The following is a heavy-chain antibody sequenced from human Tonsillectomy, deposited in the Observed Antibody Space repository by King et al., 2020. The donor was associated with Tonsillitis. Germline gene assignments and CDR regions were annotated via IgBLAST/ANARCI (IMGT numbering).Heavy chain of an antibody. CDR2: IYDSGST. V-gene: IGHV4-59*08. Sequence: VQLQESGPGLVKPSETLSLTCTVSGGSISSYYWSWIRQPPGKGLEWIGSIYDSGSTNCNPSLQSRVIISVDTSKNQFSLKLRSVTAADTAVYYCARQGGDYLDFDYWGQGTLVTVSS. CDR3: ARQGGDYLDFDY. D-gene: IGHD4-17*01. CDR1: GGSISSYY. J-gene: IGHJ4*02.